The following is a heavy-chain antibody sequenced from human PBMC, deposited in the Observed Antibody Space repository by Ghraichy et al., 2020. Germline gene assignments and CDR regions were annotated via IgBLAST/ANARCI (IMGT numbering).Heavy chain of an antibody. Sequence: SETLSLTCAVSGGSISSNNWWSWVRQHPGKGLEWIVEIYHSGSTNYNPSLKSRVTISVDKSKNHFSLQLNSVTAADTAVYYCARYGRDGDGFYFDYWGQGTLVTVSS. CDR3: ARYGRDGDGFYFDY. D-gene: IGHD4-17*01. CDR1: GGSISSNNW. V-gene: IGHV4-4*02. CDR2: IYHSGST. J-gene: IGHJ4*02.